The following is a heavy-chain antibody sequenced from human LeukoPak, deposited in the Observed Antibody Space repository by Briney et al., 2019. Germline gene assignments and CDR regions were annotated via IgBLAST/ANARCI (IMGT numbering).Heavy chain of an antibody. Sequence: SETLSLTCAVSGYSVSSGYYWGWIRQPPGKGLEWIGILYHSGSTYYNPSLKSRVTISVDTSKNQFSLKLSSVTAADTAVYYCARRGRGKARLGYYYYMDVWGKGTMVTVSS. D-gene: IGHD6-19*01. J-gene: IGHJ6*03. CDR3: ARRGRGKARLGYYYYMDV. V-gene: IGHV4-38-2*01. CDR2: LYHSGST. CDR1: GYSVSSGYY.